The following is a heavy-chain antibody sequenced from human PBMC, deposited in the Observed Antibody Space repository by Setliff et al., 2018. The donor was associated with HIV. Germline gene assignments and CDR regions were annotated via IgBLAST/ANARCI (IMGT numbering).Heavy chain of an antibody. CDR3: GRDGYNLGVDY. J-gene: IGHJ4*02. V-gene: IGHV3-30*02. CDR1: GFTFRNYG. D-gene: IGHD5-12*01. CDR2: IRLDGSDK. Sequence: GGSLRLSCAASGFTFRNYGMHWVRQAPGKGLEWVAFIRLDGSDKYYADSVKGRFTISRDNSKNTLYLQMNSLRAEDTAVYYCGRDGYNLGVDYWGQGTLVTVSS.